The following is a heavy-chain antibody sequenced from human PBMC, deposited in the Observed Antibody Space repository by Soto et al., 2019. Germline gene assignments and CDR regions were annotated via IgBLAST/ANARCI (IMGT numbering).Heavy chain of an antibody. V-gene: IGHV3-23*01. J-gene: IGHJ6*02. CDR2: ISESGGTT. Sequence: EVQMLESGGGLVQPGGSLRLSCAAAGFTFSSYAVSWVSQAPGKGLEWVASISESGGTTYYGDSVKGRLTISRDNSKNMPYLQMYSLRAEDTALYYCEKAYTYSGSHDGPDGMDVSGQGTTVAVSS. CDR1: GFTFSSYA. D-gene: IGHD1-26*01. CDR3: EKAYTYSGSHDGPDGMDV.